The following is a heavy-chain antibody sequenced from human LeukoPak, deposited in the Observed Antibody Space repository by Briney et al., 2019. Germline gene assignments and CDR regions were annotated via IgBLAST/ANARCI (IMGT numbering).Heavy chain of an antibody. Sequence: GGFLGLSCAASGFTFDDYVMHLVRQAPGKGLGGVSGISWNSGSIVYGDCVKGRFTTSRDNAKNSLYLQMNRLRAEDTALYSCAKVTIDSSGYYYGVADAFDIWGQGTMVTVSS. CDR2: ISWNSGSI. V-gene: IGHV3-9*01. CDR1: GFTFDDYV. J-gene: IGHJ3*02. D-gene: IGHD3-22*01. CDR3: AKVTIDSSGYYYGVADAFDI.